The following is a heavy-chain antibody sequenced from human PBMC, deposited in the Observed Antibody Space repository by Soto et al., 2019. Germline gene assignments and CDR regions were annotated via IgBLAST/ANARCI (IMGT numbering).Heavy chain of an antibody. J-gene: IGHJ4*02. CDR3: ARFGCSTGGDN. V-gene: IGHV4-28*01. CDR1: GYSISSSNW. D-gene: IGHD5-18*01. CDR2: IYYSGST. Sequence: QVQLQESGPGLVKPSDTLSLTCAVSGYSISSSNWWGWIRQPPGKGLEWIGYIYYSGSTYYNPSRESRVTMSVDTSKNQFSLNRSSVTAVDTAVDYCARFGCSTGGDNWGQGTLVTVSS.